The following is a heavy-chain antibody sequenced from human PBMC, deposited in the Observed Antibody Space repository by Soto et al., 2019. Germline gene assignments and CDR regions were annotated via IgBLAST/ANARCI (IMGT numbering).Heavy chain of an antibody. Sequence: HPGGSLRLSYAASGVSVSSNYMSWVRQAPGKGLEWVSVIYSGGSTYYADSVKGRFTISRDNSKNTLYLQMNSLRAEDTAVYYCARHGYNYGGGYFDYWGQGTLVTVSS. CDR2: IYSGGST. CDR1: GVSVSSNY. J-gene: IGHJ4*02. D-gene: IGHD5-18*01. CDR3: ARHGYNYGGGYFDY. V-gene: IGHV3-66*04.